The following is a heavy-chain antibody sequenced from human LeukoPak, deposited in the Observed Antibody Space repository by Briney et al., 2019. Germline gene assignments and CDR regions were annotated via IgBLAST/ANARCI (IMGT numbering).Heavy chain of an antibody. CDR2: IYYSGST. Sequence: SETLSLTCTVSGGSISSYYWSWIRQPPGKGLEWIGYIYYSGSTTYNPSLKSRVIISVDTSKNQFSLKLSSVTAADTAVYYCARRGHYGSGTYYYSWFDPWGQGTLVTVSS. V-gene: IGHV4-59*08. CDR3: ARRGHYGSGTYYYSWFDP. CDR1: GGSISSYY. D-gene: IGHD3-10*01. J-gene: IGHJ5*02.